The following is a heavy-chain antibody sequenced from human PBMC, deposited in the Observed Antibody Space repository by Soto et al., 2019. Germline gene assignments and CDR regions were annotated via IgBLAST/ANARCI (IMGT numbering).Heavy chain of an antibody. Sequence: QLQLQESGSGLVKPSQTLSLTCAVSGGSISSGGYSWSWIRQPPGKGLEWIGYIYHSGSTYYNPFLKSRVTISVDRSKNQFSLKLSSVTAADTAVYYCARYRGYGSGSYYNSFDYWGQGTLVTVSS. J-gene: IGHJ4*02. V-gene: IGHV4-30-2*01. CDR1: GGSISSGGYS. D-gene: IGHD3-10*01. CDR3: ARYRGYGSGSYYNSFDY. CDR2: IYHSGST.